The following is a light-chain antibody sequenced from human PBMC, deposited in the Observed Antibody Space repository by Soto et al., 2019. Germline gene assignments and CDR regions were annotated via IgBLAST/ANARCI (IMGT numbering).Light chain of an antibody. J-gene: IGKJ1*01. CDR3: QQYNNWPQT. Sequence: EVVLTQSPVTLSLSPGERATLSCRASQSFRGLLAWYQQKPGQAPRLLIYDAYNRATGIPPRFSGSGSGKDFTLTISSLEPEDSAVYYCQQYNNWPQTFGQGTKVDIK. V-gene: IGKV3-11*01. CDR2: DAY. CDR1: QSFRGL.